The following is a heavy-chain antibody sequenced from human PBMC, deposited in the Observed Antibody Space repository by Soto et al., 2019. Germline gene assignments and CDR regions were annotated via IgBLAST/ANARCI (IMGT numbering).Heavy chain of an antibody. D-gene: IGHD2-8*01. J-gene: IGHJ4*02. CDR3: AGKPNALSYFDC. CDR2: IHHSGIT. CDR1: GGSLSSSDYY. V-gene: IGHV4-31*03. Sequence: SETLSLTCTVSGGSLSSSDYYWSWIRHLPGKGLEWIGYIHHSGITYYNPSLKSRVQLSVDTPKNQLSLNLSSVTAADTAVYYCAGKPNALSYFDCWGQGTLVT.